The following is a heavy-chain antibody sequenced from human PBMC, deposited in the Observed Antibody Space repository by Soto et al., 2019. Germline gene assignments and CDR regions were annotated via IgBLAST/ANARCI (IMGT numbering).Heavy chain of an antibody. CDR1: GGSISSSSYY. CDR2: IYYSGST. V-gene: IGHV4-39*01. J-gene: IGHJ5*02. CDR3: ARHQAGYCISASCSYWFDP. D-gene: IGHD2-2*01. Sequence: SETLSLTCTVSGGSISSSSYYWGWIRQPPGKGLEWIGSIYYSGSTYYNPSLKSRVTISVDTSKNQFSLKLSSVTAADTAVYYCARHQAGYCISASCSYWFDPWGQGTLVTVSS.